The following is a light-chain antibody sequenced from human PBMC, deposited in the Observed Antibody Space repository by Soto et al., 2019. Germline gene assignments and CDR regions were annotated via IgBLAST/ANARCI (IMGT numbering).Light chain of an antibody. V-gene: IGKV1-33*01. CDR2: DAS. CDR1: QDINNL. CDR3: QQYDNVPIT. J-gene: IGKJ3*01. Sequence: DIQMTQSPSSLSASVGDRVTITCQASQDINNLLNWYQQKPGKAPKVLIYDASKLETGVPSRFSGSGYGTTFTFTINSLQPEDIATYYCQQYDNVPITFGPGTKVEIK.